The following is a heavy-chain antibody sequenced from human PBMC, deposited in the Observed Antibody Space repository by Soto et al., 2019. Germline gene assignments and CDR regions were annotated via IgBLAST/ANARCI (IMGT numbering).Heavy chain of an antibody. CDR2: INPATGAT. CDR1: GYPVTAYY. CDR3: ARGGGVGVAGSAAFDM. J-gene: IGHJ3*02. Sequence: QLHLVQSGAVVKKPGASVTVSCSASGYPVTAYYMHWVRQAPGRGLEWMGGINPATGATKYTQTFRGRVTRTRETSTRTVFMELSGLTSEDTAVFYCARGGGVGVAGSAAFDMWGQGTLVTVSS. V-gene: IGHV1-2*02. D-gene: IGHD3-3*01.